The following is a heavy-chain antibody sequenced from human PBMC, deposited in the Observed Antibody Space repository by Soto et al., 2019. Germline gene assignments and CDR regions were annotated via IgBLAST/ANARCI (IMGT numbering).Heavy chain of an antibody. J-gene: IGHJ1*01. CDR1: GYSFTSYW. V-gene: IGHV5-51*01. Sequence: GETREISCTFSGYSFTSYWIGWVSQMPWKGLVWMGIIYPGDSDTRYSPSFQGQVTISADKSISTDYLKWISLKASDNAMYYCAKTLDSSGFQARAQRTLVKVSS. CDR3: AKTLDSSGFQA. D-gene: IGHD6-19*01. CDR2: IYPGDSDT.